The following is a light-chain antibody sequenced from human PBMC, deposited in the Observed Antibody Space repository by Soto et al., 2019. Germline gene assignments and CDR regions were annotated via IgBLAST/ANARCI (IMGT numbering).Light chain of an antibody. CDR1: QSISSSY. J-gene: IGKJ2*01. Sequence: EIVLTQSPGTLSLSPGERATLSCRASQSISSSYLAWYQHKPGQAPRLLIFGASSRATDIPDRFSGSGSGTDFTLTISRLEPEDFAVYYCQQFGSSSYTFGQGTKVDIK. V-gene: IGKV3-20*01. CDR3: QQFGSSSYT. CDR2: GAS.